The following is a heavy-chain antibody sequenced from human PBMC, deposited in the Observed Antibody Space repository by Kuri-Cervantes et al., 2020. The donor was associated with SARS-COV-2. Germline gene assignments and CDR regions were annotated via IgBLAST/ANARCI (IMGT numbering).Heavy chain of an antibody. CDR2: IGPSGTTK. V-gene: IGHV3-11*01. CDR3: AKSASNYYYYMDV. CDR1: GFIFSDYY. Sequence: GGSLRLSCTASGFIFSDYYMTWIRQAPGKGLEWVSNIGPSGTTKYYADSVKGRFTISRDNSKNSLYLQMNSLRAEDTALYYCAKSASNYYYYMDVWGKGTTVTVSS. J-gene: IGHJ6*03.